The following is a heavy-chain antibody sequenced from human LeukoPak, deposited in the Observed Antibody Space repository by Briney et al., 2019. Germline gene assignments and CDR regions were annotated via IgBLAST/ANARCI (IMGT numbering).Heavy chain of an antibody. CDR3: ARLRYYWAERYFDWL. Sequence: SETLSLTCTVAGGSISSSSYYWGWIRQPPGKGLEWIGSIYYSGSTYYNPSLKSRVTISVDTSKNQFSLELSSVTAADTAVYYCARLRYYWAERYFDWLWGQGTLVTVSS. J-gene: IGHJ4*02. D-gene: IGHD3-9*01. CDR1: GGSISSSSYY. CDR2: IYYSGST. V-gene: IGHV4-39*01.